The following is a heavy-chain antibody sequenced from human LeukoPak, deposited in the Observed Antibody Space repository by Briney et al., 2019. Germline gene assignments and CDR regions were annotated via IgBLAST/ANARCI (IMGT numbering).Heavy chain of an antibody. CDR1: GGSISSSSYY. V-gene: IGHV4-39*01. J-gene: IGHJ4*02. Sequence: SETLSLTCTVSGGSISSSSYYWGWIRQPPGKGLEWIGSIYYSGSTYYNPSLKSRVTISVDTSKNQLSLKLSSVTAADTAVYYCARVRIAAAGNGYFDYWGQGTLVTVSS. D-gene: IGHD6-13*01. CDR2: IYYSGST. CDR3: ARVRIAAAGNGYFDY.